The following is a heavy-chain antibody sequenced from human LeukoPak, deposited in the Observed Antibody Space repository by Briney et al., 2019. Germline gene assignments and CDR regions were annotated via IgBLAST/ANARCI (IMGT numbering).Heavy chain of an antibody. V-gene: IGHV3-21*01. CDR3: ARDKGYTYGFRGTLDYYYYYYMDV. Sequence: ETLPLTCTVSGGSISSYYWSWIRQPPGKGLEWVSSVSTSSSYIYYADSVKGRFTISRYNAKNSLYLQMNSLRAEDTAVYYCARDKGYTYGFRGTLDYYYYYYMDVWGKGTTVTISS. J-gene: IGHJ6*03. CDR1: GGSISSYY. D-gene: IGHD5-18*01. CDR2: VSTSSSYI.